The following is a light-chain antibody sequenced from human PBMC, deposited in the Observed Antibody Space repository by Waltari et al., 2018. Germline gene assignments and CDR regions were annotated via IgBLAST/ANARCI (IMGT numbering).Light chain of an antibody. V-gene: IGKV1-39*01. CDR1: QRISSY. CDR3: QQSYSTPRT. CDR2: AAT. J-gene: IGKJ1*01. Sequence: DIQMTQSPSSLSASVGDRVTITCRASQRISSYLNWYQQKPGKAPKLLIYAATSLQSGVPSRFTGGGSGTDFTLTISSLQPEDFATYYCQQSYSTPRTFGQGTNVDIK.